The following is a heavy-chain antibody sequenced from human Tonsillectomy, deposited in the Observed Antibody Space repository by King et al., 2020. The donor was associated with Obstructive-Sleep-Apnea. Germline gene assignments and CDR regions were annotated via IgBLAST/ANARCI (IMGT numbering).Heavy chain of an antibody. Sequence: QLQESGPGLVQPSETLSLTCTVSGGSISSSSYYWDWIRQPPGKGLEWIGSIYYSGSTNYNPSLKSRVTISVDTSKNQFSLKLRSVTAADTAVYYCARPSPSSSGWFRSFDYWGPGTLVTVSS. V-gene: IGHV4-39*07. CDR2: IYYSGST. J-gene: IGHJ4*02. CDR3: ARPSPSSSGWFRSFDY. D-gene: IGHD6-19*01. CDR1: GGSISSSSYY.